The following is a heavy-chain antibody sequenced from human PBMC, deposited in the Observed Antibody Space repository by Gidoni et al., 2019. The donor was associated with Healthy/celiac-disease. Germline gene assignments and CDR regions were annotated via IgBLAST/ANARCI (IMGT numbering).Heavy chain of an antibody. D-gene: IGHD2-2*01. Sequence: QVQLVESGGGVVQPGRSLRLSCAASGFTFSSYGMHWVRQAPGKGLEWVAVISYDGSNKYYADSVKGRFTISRDNSKNTLYLQMNSLRAEDTAVYYCAKDRSTSTLYRFDYWGQGTLVTVSS. CDR1: GFTFSSYG. J-gene: IGHJ4*02. CDR3: AKDRSTSTLYRFDY. CDR2: ISYDGSNK. V-gene: IGHV3-30*18.